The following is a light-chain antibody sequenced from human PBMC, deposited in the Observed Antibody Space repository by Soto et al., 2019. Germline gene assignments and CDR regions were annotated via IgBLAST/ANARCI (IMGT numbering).Light chain of an antibody. CDR2: GAS. CDR3: QHFGNSLWT. J-gene: IGKJ1*01. V-gene: IGKV3-20*01. Sequence: EIVLTQSPGTLSLSPVERSTLSFRPSQSVASRNLAWYQQKSGQAPRLLIYGASSRAIHTPDRFSGSGSGTDFTLTISGLEPEDFAVYYCQHFGNSLWTFGQGTKVDIK. CDR1: QSVASRN.